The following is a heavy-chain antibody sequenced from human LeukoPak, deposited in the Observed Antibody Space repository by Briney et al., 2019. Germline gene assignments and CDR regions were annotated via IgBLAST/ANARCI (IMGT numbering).Heavy chain of an antibody. D-gene: IGHD4-11*01. V-gene: IGHV1-2*02. CDR3: ATLVTTGY. CDR2: INPNSGGT. CDR1: GYTFTGYY. J-gene: IGHJ4*02. Sequence: ASVKVSCKASGYTFTGYYLHWVRQAPGQGLEWMGWINPNSGGTSYAQKFQGRVTMTRDTSISTAYMELSSLRSDDTAVYYCATLVTTGYWGQGTLVTVSS.